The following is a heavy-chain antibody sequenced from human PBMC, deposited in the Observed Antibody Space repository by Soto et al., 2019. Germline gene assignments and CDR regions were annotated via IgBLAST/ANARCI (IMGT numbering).Heavy chain of an antibody. CDR1: GFTFSSYS. V-gene: IGHV3-48*01. D-gene: IGHD2-15*01. J-gene: IGHJ4*02. CDR3: AREALVVVGALYYLDY. Sequence: GGSLRLSCAASGFTFSSYSMNWVRQAPGKGLEWVSYFSSSSSTIYYAGSVKGRFTISRDNAKNSLYLQMNSLRAEDTAVYYCAREALVVVGALYYLDYWGQGTLVTVSS. CDR2: FSSSSSTI.